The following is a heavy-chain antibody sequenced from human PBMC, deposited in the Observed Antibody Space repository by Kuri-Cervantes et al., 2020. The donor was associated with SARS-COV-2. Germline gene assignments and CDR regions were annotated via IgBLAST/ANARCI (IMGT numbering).Heavy chain of an antibody. CDR3: ARVEEYGDSYYYYYGMDV. J-gene: IGHJ6*02. Sequence: SSVNVSCKASVGTFSSYAISWVRQALGQGLEWMGGIIPIFGTANYAQKFQGRVTITADESTSTAYMELSSRRSEDTAVYYCARVEEYGDSYYYYYGMDVWGQGTTVTVSS. CDR1: VGTFSSYA. D-gene: IGHD4-17*01. V-gene: IGHV1-69*13. CDR2: IIPIFGTA.